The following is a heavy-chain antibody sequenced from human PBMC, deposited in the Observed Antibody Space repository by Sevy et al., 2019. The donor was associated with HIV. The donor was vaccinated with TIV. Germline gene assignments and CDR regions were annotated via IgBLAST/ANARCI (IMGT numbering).Heavy chain of an antibody. Sequence: GGSLRLSCTVSGFTFADYAMSWVRQAPGKGLEWVGFIRMQAHGGTTENAASVKGRFTLSRDDSKIVAYLQMNSLKTEDTAVYYCTRDRFYGFDLWGQGTLVTVSS. CDR2: IRMQAHGGTT. D-gene: IGHD3-10*01. CDR3: TRDRFYGFDL. V-gene: IGHV3-49*04. J-gene: IGHJ4*02. CDR1: GFTFADYA.